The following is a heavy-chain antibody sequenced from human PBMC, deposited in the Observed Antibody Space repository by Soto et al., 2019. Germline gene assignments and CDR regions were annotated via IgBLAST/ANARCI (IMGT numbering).Heavy chain of an antibody. J-gene: IGHJ4*02. Sequence: EVQLLESGGGLVQPGGSLRLSCAASGFTFSSYAMSWVRQAPGKGLEWVSAISGSGGSTYYADSVKGRFTISRDNSKNTLYLQMNSLRAEDTAVYYCAKLRPGDDYIWGQPSLPRDWGQGTLVTVSS. CDR3: AKLRPGDDYIWGQPSLPRD. V-gene: IGHV3-23*01. D-gene: IGHD3-16*01. CDR2: ISGSGGST. CDR1: GFTFSSYA.